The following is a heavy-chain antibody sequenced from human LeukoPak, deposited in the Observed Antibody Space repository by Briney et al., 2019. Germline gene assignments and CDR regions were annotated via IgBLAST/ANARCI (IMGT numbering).Heavy chain of an antibody. CDR3: AGRVSGSSGWYYNY. Sequence: PSETLSLTCAVSGGSFSGYYWSWIRQPPGKGLEWIGEINHSGSTNYNPSLKSRVTISVDTSKNQFSLKLSSVTAADTAVYYCAGRVSGSSGWYYNYWGQGTLVTVSS. D-gene: IGHD6-19*01. CDR2: INHSGST. CDR1: GGSFSGYY. V-gene: IGHV4-34*01. J-gene: IGHJ4*02.